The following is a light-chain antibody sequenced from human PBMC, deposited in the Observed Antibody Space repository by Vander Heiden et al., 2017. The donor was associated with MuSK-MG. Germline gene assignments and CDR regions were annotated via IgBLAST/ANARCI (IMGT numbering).Light chain of an antibody. Sequence: DIQLTQSPSFLSASVGDRVTITCRASQGISSYLAWYQQKPGKAPKLLIYAASTLQSGVPSRFSGSGSGTEFTLTISSLQPEDFATYYCQQFNSYPRNFGGGTKVEIK. CDR1: QGISSY. CDR3: QQFNSYPRN. CDR2: AAS. V-gene: IGKV1-9*01. J-gene: IGKJ4*01.